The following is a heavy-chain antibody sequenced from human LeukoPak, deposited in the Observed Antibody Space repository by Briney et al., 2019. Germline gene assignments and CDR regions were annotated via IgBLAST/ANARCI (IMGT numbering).Heavy chain of an antibody. CDR1: GFTFSSYC. Sequence: GGSLRLSCAASGFTFSSYCMSWVRQAPGKGLEWVANIKQGGSEKYYVDSVKGQFTISRDNAKNPLYLQMNNLRAEDTAEYYCAREGYCSRSSCYEDFDYWGQGTLVTVSS. V-gene: IGHV3-7*01. J-gene: IGHJ4*02. D-gene: IGHD2-2*01. CDR3: AREGYCSRSSCYEDFDY. CDR2: IKQGGSEK.